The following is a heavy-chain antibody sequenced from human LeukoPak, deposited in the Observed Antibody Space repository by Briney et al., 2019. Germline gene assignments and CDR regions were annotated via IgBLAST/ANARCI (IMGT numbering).Heavy chain of an antibody. CDR3: ARSPGKGAFDI. J-gene: IGHJ3*02. Sequence: GGSLRLSCEVSGVTFSNYWMGWARQAPGKGLEWVANIKKDGSEMYYVDSVKGRFIIFRDNTKNSLYLQMNSLRAEDTAVYYCARSPGKGAFDIWGQGTMVTVSS. CDR2: IKKDGSEM. CDR1: GVTFSNYW. V-gene: IGHV3-7*01.